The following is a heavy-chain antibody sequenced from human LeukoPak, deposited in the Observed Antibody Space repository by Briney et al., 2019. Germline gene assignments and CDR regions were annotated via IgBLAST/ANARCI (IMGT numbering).Heavy chain of an antibody. CDR2: IYYSGST. J-gene: IGHJ3*02. CDR3: ARWEVRLNAFEM. D-gene: IGHD3-10*01. Sequence: SETLSLTCTVSGYSISSGYYWSWIRQPPGKGLEWIGYIYYSGSTNYNPSLKSRVTISVDTSKNQFSLKLSSVTAADTAVYYCARWEVRLNAFEMWGQGTMVTVSS. CDR1: GYSISSGYY. V-gene: IGHV4-61*01.